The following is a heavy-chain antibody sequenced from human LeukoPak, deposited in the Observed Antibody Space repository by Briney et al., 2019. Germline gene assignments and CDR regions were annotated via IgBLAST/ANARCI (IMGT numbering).Heavy chain of an antibody. D-gene: IGHD3-3*01. CDR2: IYTSGST. CDR1: GGSISSYY. Sequence: SETLSLTCTVSGGSISSYYWSWIRQPPGKGLEWIGYIYTSGSTNYNPSLKSRVTISVDTSKNQFSLKLSSVTAADTAVYYCARSSGIRREDYDFWSGYQNYFDYWGQGTLVTVSS. V-gene: IGHV4-4*08. CDR3: ARSSGIRREDYDFWSGYQNYFDY. J-gene: IGHJ4*02.